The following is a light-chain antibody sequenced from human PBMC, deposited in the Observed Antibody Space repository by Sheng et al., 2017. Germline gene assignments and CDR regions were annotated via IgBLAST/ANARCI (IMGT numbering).Light chain of an antibody. CDR3: QVFDGRGGRVV. CDR1: SLRSYY. V-gene: IGLV3-19*01. J-gene: IGLJ3*02. CDR2: GKN. Sequence: SSELTQDPAVSVALGQTVRITCQGDSLRSYYASWYQQKPGQAPVLVIYGKNNRPSGIPDRFSGSSSGNTASLTITGAQAEDEADYYCQVFDGRGGRVVFGGGTKLTVL.